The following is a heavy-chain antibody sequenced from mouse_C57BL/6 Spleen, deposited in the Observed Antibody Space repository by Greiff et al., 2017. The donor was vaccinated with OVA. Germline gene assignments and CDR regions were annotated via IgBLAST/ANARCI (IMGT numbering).Heavy chain of an antibody. CDR2: ISYDGSN. J-gene: IGHJ2*01. CDR3: ARDVWLREGGFDY. Sequence: EVKLMESGPGLVKPSQSLSLTCSVTGYSITSGYYWNWIRQFPGNKLEWMGYISYDGSNNYNPSLKNRISITRDTSKNQFFLKLNSVTTEDTATYYCARDVWLREGGFDYWGQGTTLTVSS. V-gene: IGHV3-6*01. D-gene: IGHD2-2*01. CDR1: GYSITSGYY.